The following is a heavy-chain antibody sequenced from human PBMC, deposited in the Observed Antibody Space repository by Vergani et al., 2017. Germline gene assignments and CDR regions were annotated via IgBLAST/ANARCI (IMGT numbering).Heavy chain of an antibody. Sequence: QVQLQESGPGLVKPSQTLSPTRTVSGGSIRSGSYYWSWIRQPAGKGLEWIGRIYTSGSTNYNLSLKSRITIPVDTSKNQFSLKLSSVTAADAAVYYCAGVYCSGGSCYYDYWGQGTLVTVSS. D-gene: IGHD2-15*01. J-gene: IGHJ4*02. CDR2: IYTSGST. CDR3: AGVYCSGGSCYYDY. V-gene: IGHV4-61*02. CDR1: GGSIRSGSYY.